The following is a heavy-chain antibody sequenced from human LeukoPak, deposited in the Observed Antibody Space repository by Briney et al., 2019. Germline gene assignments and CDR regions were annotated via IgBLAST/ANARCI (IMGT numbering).Heavy chain of an antibody. CDR1: GGTFSSYA. CDR2: IIPIFGTA. V-gene: IGHV1-69*05. J-gene: IGHJ4*02. D-gene: IGHD5-24*01. Sequence: ASVKVSCKASGGTFSSYAISWVRQAPGQGLEWMGRIIPIFGTANYAQKSQGRVTITTDESTSTAYMELSSLRSEDTAVYYCASPRDGYNTFDYWGQGTLVTVSS. CDR3: ASPRDGYNTFDY.